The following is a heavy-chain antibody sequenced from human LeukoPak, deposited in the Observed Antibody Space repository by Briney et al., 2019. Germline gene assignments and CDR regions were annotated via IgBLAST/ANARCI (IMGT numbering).Heavy chain of an antibody. CDR2: IKQDGSEK. V-gene: IGHV3-7*01. D-gene: IGHD3-22*01. CDR1: GFTFSSYW. Sequence: GGSLRLSCAASGFTFSSYWMSWVRQAPGKGLEWVANIKQDGSEKYYVDSVKGRFTISRDNAKNSLYLQMNSLRAEDTAVYYCARCPSLGDSSGYYWLSYYYFDYWGQGTLVTVSS. J-gene: IGHJ4*02. CDR3: ARCPSLGDSSGYYWLSYYYFDY.